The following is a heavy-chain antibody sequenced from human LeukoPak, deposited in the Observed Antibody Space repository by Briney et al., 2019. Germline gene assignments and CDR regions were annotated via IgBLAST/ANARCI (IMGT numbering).Heavy chain of an antibody. D-gene: IGHD1-26*01. J-gene: IGHJ6*02. Sequence: PGGSLRLSCAASGFTFSSYAMSWVRQAPGKGLEWVSAISGSGGSTYYADSVKGRFTISRDNSKNTLYLQMNSLRAEDTAVYYCAKHQPARSGSYYYYYYCMDVWGQGTTVTVSS. CDR1: GFTFSSYA. CDR2: ISGSGGST. V-gene: IGHV3-23*01. CDR3: AKHQPARSGSYYYYYYCMDV.